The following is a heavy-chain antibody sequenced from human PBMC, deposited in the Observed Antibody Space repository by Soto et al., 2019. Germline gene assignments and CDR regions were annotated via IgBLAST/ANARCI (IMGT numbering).Heavy chain of an antibody. CDR1: GFSLSTRGVG. CDR2: IYWNDDK. D-gene: IGHD5-12*01. CDR3: AHAAYHSGYVYGLDV. V-gene: IGHV2-5*01. Sequence: QITLKESGPTLVKPTQTLTLTCTFSGFSLSTRGVGVGWIRQPPGKALEWLTLIYWNDDKRYSPSLKSRLTITNDTSKNQMVHTMTNMDPVDTAPYYCAHAAYHSGYVYGLDVWGQGTTVTVSS. J-gene: IGHJ6*02.